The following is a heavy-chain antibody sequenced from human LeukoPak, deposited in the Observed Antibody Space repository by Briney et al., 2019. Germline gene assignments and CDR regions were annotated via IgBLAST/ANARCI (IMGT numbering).Heavy chain of an antibody. J-gene: IGHJ4*02. CDR2: INHSGST. CDR1: GGSFSGYY. D-gene: IGHD5-24*01. Sequence: SETLSLTCAVYGGSFSGYYWGWIRQPPGKGLEWIGEINHSGSTNYNPSLKSRVTISVDTSKNQFSLKLSSVTAADTAVYYCASGLRDGYTSISYWGQGTLVTVSS. V-gene: IGHV4-34*01. CDR3: ASGLRDGYTSISY.